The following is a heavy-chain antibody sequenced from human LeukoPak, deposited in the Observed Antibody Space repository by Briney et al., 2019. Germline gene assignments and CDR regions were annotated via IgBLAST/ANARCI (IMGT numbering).Heavy chain of an antibody. CDR2: ISSSGSTI. V-gene: IGHV3-11*01. CDR1: GFTFSDYY. D-gene: IGHD2-21*02. CDR3: ARDRVRWRQGHGFDY. J-gene: IGHJ4*02. Sequence: PGGSLRLSCAASGFTFSDYYMSWIRQAPGKGLEWVSYISSSGSTIYYADSVMGRFTISRDNAKNSLYLQMNSLRAEDTAVYYCARDRVRWRQGHGFDYWGQGTLVTVSS.